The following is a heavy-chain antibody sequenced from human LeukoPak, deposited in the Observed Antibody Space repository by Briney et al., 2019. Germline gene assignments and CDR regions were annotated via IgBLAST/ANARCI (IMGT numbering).Heavy chain of an antibody. CDR3: AKDHTARVDTAMSD. Sequence: QPGRSLRLSCAASGFTFSSYGMHWVCQAPGKGLEWVAVISYDGSNKYYADSVKGRFTISRDNSKNTLYLQMNSLRAEDTAVYYCAKDHTARVDTAMSDWGQGTLVTVSS. CDR2: ISYDGSNK. D-gene: IGHD5-18*01. J-gene: IGHJ4*02. V-gene: IGHV3-30*18. CDR1: GFTFSSYG.